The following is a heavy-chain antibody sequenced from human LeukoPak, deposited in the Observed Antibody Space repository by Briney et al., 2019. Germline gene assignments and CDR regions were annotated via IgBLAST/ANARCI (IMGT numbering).Heavy chain of an antibody. J-gene: IGHJ4*02. CDR2: IWYDGSNK. V-gene: IGHV3-33*01. Sequence: GGSLRLSCAASGFTFSSYGMHWVRQAPGKGLEWVAVIWYDGSNKYYADSVKGRFTISRDNSKNTLYPQMNSLRAEDTAVYYCARDQGAGSGCPDYWGQGTLVTVSS. CDR3: ARDQGAGSGCPDY. CDR1: GFTFSSYG. D-gene: IGHD6-19*01.